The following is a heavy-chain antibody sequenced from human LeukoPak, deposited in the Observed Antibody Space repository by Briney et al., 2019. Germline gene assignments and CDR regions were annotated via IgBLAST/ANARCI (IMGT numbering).Heavy chain of an antibody. Sequence: KSSETLSLTCTVSGGSISSYYWSWIRQPPGKGLEWIGYIYYSGSTNYNPSLKSRVTISVDTSKNQFSLKLSSVTAADTAVYYCARDGRISPYYGMDVWGQGTTVTVSS. V-gene: IGHV4-59*01. D-gene: IGHD1-26*01. CDR2: IYYSGST. CDR3: ARDGRISPYYGMDV. CDR1: GGSISSYY. J-gene: IGHJ6*02.